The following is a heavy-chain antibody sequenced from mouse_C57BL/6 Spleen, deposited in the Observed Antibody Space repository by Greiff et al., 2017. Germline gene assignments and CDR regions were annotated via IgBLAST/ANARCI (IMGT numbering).Heavy chain of an antibody. CDR2: IDPSDSSN. CDR3: ARGVVADY. D-gene: IGHD1-1*01. Sequence: QVQLQQPGAELVKPGASVKLSCKASGYTFTSYWMQWVKQRPGQGLEWIGEIDPSDSSNNYNQKFKGKATLTVDTYSSTAYMQRSSLTSEDSAVYYCARGVVADYWGQGTTLTVSS. J-gene: IGHJ2*01. V-gene: IGHV1-50*01. CDR1: GYTFTSYW.